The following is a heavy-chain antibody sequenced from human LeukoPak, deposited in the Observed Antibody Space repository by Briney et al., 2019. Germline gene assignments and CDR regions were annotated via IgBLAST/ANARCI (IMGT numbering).Heavy chain of an antibody. J-gene: IGHJ4*02. V-gene: IGHV3-21*01. CDR1: GFIFSRYN. CDR2: ISSSSDYI. D-gene: IGHD4-17*01. Sequence: GGSLRLSCAASGFIFSRYNMNWVRQAPGKGLEWVSSISSSSDYIYYADSVKGRFTISRDNAKNSLHLQTNSLRAEDTAVYYCARGFGYGEYISAYWGQGTLVTVSS. CDR3: ARGFGYGEYISAY.